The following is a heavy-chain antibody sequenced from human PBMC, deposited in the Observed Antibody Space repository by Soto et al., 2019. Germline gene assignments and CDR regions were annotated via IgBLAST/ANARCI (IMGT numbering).Heavy chain of an antibody. CDR1: GFTFSSYW. Sequence: EVQLLESGGGLVQPGWSLRLSCAASGFTFSSYWMHWVRQAPGKGLVWVSRINSDGSRTNYADSVKGQFTISRDNAKNTLYLQMNSLRAEESAVYYCARGAAGRWFLDLWGRGTLVTVSS. V-gene: IGHV3-74*01. J-gene: IGHJ2*01. CDR2: INSDGSRT. D-gene: IGHD6-13*01. CDR3: ARGAAGRWFLDL.